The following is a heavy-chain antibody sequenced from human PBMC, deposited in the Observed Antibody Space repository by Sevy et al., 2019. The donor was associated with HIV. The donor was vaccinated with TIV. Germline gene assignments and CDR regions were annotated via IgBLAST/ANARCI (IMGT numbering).Heavy chain of an antibody. Sequence: GSLRLSCAASGFTFSNYAMNWVRQAPGKGLEWVAVISYDGSSKYYPDSVKGRFTISRDNAKNTLYLQMNRLRPEDTAVYFCAILGVDCVSTNCYGMRSLSFDFWGQGTLVTVSS. D-gene: IGHD2-2*01. V-gene: IGHV3-30-3*01. CDR2: ISYDGSSK. J-gene: IGHJ4*02. CDR3: AILGVDCVSTNCYGMRSLSFDF. CDR1: GFTFSNYA.